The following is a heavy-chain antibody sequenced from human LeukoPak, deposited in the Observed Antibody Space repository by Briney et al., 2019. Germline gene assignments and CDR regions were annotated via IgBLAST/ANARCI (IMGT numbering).Heavy chain of an antibody. CDR2: IDGNGGGT. CDR1: GFTFGSYA. D-gene: IGHD6-25*01. CDR3: AKVWGMTDGGYLYSFDY. Sequence: GGSLRLSCAASGFTFGSYAMNWVRQAPGKGLEWVSTIDGNGGGTYYADSVKGRFTISRDDSKNTLYLQMNSLRAEDTAIHYCAKVWGMTDGGYLYSFDYWGQGTLVTVSS. V-gene: IGHV3-23*01. J-gene: IGHJ4*02.